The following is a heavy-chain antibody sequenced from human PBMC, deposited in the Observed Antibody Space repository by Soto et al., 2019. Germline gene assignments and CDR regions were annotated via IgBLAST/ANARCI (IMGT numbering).Heavy chain of an antibody. CDR3: ARELPQRQGRNMDV. CDR1: GGSMTSGDQY. J-gene: IGHJ6*02. D-gene: IGHD1-1*01. CDR2: INHRGSL. V-gene: IGHV4-31*03. Sequence: TSETLSLTCTVTGGSMTSGDQYRTWIRHRPGEGLEWFGYINHRGSLYYNPSLKSRVSMSVDTSKNQFSLNLSSVTAADTAVYYCARELPQRQGRNMDVWGQGTTVTVSS.